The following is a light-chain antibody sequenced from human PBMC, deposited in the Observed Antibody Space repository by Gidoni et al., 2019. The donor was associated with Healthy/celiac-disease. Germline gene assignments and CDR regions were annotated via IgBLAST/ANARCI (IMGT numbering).Light chain of an antibody. Sequence: EIVLTQSPATLSLSPGERATLSCSASQSVSSYLAWYQQKPGQAPSLLIYDASNRATGIPARFSCSGSGTDFTLTISSLEPEDFAVYYCQQRSNWPLMYTFGQGTKLEIK. V-gene: IGKV3-11*01. CDR1: QSVSSY. J-gene: IGKJ2*01. CDR2: DAS. CDR3: QQRSNWPLMYT.